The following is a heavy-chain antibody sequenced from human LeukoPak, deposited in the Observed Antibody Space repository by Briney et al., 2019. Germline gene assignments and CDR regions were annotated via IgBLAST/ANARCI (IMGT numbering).Heavy chain of an antibody. V-gene: IGHV3-21*01. D-gene: IGHD4-11*01. CDR1: GFTFSSYS. Sequence: GGSLRLSCAASGFTFSSYSMNWVRQAPGKGLEWVSSISSSSSYIYYADSVKGRFTISRDNAKNSLYLQMNSLRAEDTAVYYCARVTVTIRWFDPWGQGTLVTVSS. CDR2: ISSSSSYI. J-gene: IGHJ5*02. CDR3: ARVTVTIRWFDP.